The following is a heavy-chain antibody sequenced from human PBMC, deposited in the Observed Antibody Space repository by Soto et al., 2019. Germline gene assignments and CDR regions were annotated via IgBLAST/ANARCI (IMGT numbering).Heavy chain of an antibody. V-gene: IGHV3-23*01. Sequence: EVQLLESGGGLVQPGGSLRLSCAASGFTFSSYAMSWVRQAPGKGLEWVSAISGSGGSTYYADSVKGRFTISSDNSKSPLELQMNSLRAEDTAVYYGARENYDVSCYFLDYWGQGTLVTVSS. CDR1: GFTFSSYA. CDR2: ISGSGGST. CDR3: ARENYDVSCYFLDY. D-gene: IGHD3-22*01. J-gene: IGHJ4*02.